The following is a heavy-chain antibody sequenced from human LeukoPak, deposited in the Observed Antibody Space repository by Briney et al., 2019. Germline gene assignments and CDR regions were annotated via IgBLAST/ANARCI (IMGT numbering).Heavy chain of an antibody. J-gene: IGHJ4*02. Sequence: GWSLRLSCAASGFTFSTYWMSWVRQAPGKGLEWVAVISYDGSNKYYADSVKGRFTISRDNSKNTLYLQMNSLRAEDTAVYYCARDLDTMVRGVNNLFDYWGQGTLVTVSS. V-gene: IGHV3-30*03. CDR1: GFTFSTYW. CDR2: ISYDGSNK. D-gene: IGHD3-10*01. CDR3: ARDLDTMVRGVNNLFDY.